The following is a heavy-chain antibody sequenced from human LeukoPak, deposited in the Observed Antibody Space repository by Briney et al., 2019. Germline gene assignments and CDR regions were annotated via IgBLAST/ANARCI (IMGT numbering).Heavy chain of an antibody. J-gene: IGHJ4*02. D-gene: IGHD3-22*01. Sequence: TGGSLRLSCAASGFTFSSYGMHWVRQAPGKGLEWVAFIQYDGSNKYYADSVKGRFTISRDNSKNTLYLQMNSLRAEDTAVYYCAKDAPSYYYDSSGYFDYWGQGTLVTVSS. CDR3: AKDAPSYYYDSSGYFDY. CDR1: GFTFSSYG. CDR2: IQYDGSNK. V-gene: IGHV3-30*02.